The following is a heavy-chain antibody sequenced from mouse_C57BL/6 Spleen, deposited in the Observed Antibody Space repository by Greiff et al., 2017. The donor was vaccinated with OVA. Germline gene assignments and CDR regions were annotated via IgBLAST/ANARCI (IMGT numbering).Heavy chain of an antibody. D-gene: IGHD2-5*01. CDR2: IDPETGGT. V-gene: IGHV1-15*01. J-gene: IGHJ2*01. Sequence: QVHVKQSGAELVRPGASVTLSCKASGYTFTDYEMHWVKQTPVHGLEWIGAIDPETGGTAYNQKFKGKAILTADKSSSTAYMELRSLTSEDSAVYYCTRYRTYSNYYFDYWGQGTTLTVSS. CDR3: TRYRTYSNYYFDY. CDR1: GYTFTDYE.